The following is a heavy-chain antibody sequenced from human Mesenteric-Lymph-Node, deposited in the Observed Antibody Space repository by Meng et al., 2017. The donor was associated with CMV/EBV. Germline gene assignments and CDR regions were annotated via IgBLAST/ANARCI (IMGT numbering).Heavy chain of an antibody. D-gene: IGHD2-2*01. CDR3: ARGEPAAHFDY. V-gene: IGHV4-59*01. J-gene: IGHJ4*02. CDR2: IYYSGST. Sequence: SETLSLTCTVSGGSISSYYWSWIRQPPGKGLEWIGYIYYSGSTNYNPSLKSRVTISVDTSKNQFSLKLSSVTAADTAVYYCARGEPAAHFDYWGQGTLVTVSS. CDR1: GGSISSYY.